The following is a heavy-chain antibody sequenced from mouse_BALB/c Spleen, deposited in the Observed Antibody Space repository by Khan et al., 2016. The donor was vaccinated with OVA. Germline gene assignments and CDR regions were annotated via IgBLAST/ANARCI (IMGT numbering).Heavy chain of an antibody. V-gene: IGHV1S137*01. CDR1: GYTFTDYA. J-gene: IGHJ3*01. CDR2: ISTYYGDA. Sequence: QVRLQQSGAELVRPGVSVKISCKGSGYTFTDYAMHWVKQSHAKSLEWIGVISTYYGDADYHQKFQGKASMTVDKSSSTAYMELARLTSEDSAIYYCARGGRFAYWGQGTLVTVSA. CDR3: ARGGRFAY.